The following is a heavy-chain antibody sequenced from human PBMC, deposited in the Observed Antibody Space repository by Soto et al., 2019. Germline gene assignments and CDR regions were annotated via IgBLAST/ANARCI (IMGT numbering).Heavy chain of an antibody. D-gene: IGHD2-2*01. CDR2: IFSNDEK. CDR3: ALIKDCSRTDCYLASFDP. Sequence: QVTLKESGPVMVKPTETLTLTCTVSGISLSNGRLGVSWIRQPPGKALEWLAHIFSNDEKSYNTSLRNRLTISKDTSKSQVVLTMTNVDPVDSATYFCALIKDCSRTDCYLASFDPWGQGTLVTVSS. CDR1: GISLSNGRLG. J-gene: IGHJ5*02. V-gene: IGHV2-26*01.